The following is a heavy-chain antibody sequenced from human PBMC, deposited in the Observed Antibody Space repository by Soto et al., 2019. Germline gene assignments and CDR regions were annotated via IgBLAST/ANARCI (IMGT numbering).Heavy chain of an antibody. CDR1: GGSISSGDYY. J-gene: IGHJ4*02. Sequence: SETLSLTCTVSGGSISSGDYYWSWIRQPPGKGLEWIGYIYYSGSTYYNPSLKSRVTISVDTSKNQFSLKLSSVTAADTAVYYCARGSRYYDSSGYSRNYYFDYWGQGTLVTVSS. D-gene: IGHD3-22*01. V-gene: IGHV4-30-4*01. CDR3: ARGSRYYDSSGYSRNYYFDY. CDR2: IYYSGST.